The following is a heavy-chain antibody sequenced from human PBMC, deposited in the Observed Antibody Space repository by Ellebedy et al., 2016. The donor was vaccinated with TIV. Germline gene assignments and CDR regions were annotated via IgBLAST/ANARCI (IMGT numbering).Heavy chain of an antibody. J-gene: IGHJ4*02. Sequence: GESLKISCAGSGFAFNTHAMTWVRQSPGKGLEWVSTLTSSGGGTYYADSVKGRFTISRDNSNNTLWLQMNSLRAEDTAVYYCAKDQRWETPHFYDGWGQGTLVTVSS. V-gene: IGHV3-23*01. CDR3: AKDQRWETPHFYDG. CDR2: LTSSGGGT. CDR1: GFAFNTHA. D-gene: IGHD1-26*01.